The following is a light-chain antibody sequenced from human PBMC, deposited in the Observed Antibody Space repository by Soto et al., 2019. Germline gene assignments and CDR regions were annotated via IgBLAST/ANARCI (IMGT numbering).Light chain of an antibody. CDR3: AAWDDSLNGVL. V-gene: IGLV1-44*01. CDR1: SSNIGTNT. CDR2: NNN. Sequence: QSVLTQPPSASGTPGQRVTISCSGSSSNIGTNTVNWYQRLPGTAPKLLIYNNNQRPSGVPDRFSGSKSGTSASLAISGLQSEDEADYYCAAWDDSLNGVLFGGGTKRTVL. J-gene: IGLJ2*01.